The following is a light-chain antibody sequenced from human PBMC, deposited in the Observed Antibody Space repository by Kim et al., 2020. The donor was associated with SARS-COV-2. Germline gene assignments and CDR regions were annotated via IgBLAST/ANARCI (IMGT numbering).Light chain of an antibody. Sequence: GQRVSISCSGSSSHIGSKTVNWYQQLPGTAPKLLIYSDNQRPSGVPDRFSGSKSGTSASLAISGLQSEDEADYYCAAWDGSLNGVVFGGGTQLTVL. V-gene: IGLV1-44*01. CDR1: SSHIGSKT. CDR3: AAWDGSLNGVV. J-gene: IGLJ3*02. CDR2: SDN.